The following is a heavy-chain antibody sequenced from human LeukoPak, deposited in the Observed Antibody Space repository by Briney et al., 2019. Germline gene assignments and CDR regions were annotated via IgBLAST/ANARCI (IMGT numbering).Heavy chain of an antibody. V-gene: IGHV3-23*01. CDR1: GFTFSSYA. D-gene: IGHD3-22*01. CDR2: VSGSGDDT. CDR3: ARRYYDTTGYAFDI. J-gene: IGHJ3*02. Sequence: GGSLRLSCAASGFTFSSYAMSWVRQAPGKGLEWVSTVSGSGDDTYYADSVKGRFTFSRDSSKNTVYLQMNSLRAEDTAIYYCARRYYDTTGYAFDIWGQGTMVTVSS.